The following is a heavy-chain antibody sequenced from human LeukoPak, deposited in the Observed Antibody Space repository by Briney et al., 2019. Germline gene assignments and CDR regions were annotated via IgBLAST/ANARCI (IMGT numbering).Heavy chain of an antibody. CDR2: IYYSGGT. V-gene: IGHV4-59*08. J-gene: IGHJ5*02. CDR1: GGSISSYY. CDR3: ARCIAAASFDP. Sequence: PSETLSLTCTVSGGSISSYYWSWIRQPPGKGLEWIGYIYYSGGTNYNPSLKSRVTISVDTSKSQFSLKLSSVTAADTAVYYCARCIAAASFDPWGQGTLVTVSS. D-gene: IGHD6-13*01.